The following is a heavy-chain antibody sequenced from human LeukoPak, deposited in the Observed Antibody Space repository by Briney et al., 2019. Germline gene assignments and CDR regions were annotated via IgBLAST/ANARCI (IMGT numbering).Heavy chain of an antibody. Sequence: ASVKVSCKASGYTFTSYDINWVRQATGQGLEWMGWMNPNSGNTGYAQKFQGRVTKTRNNYISTAYMELSSLRSEDTAVYYCALSLFYYNSSGYYPFDYWGQGTLVTVSS. J-gene: IGHJ4*02. D-gene: IGHD3-22*01. CDR1: GYTFTSYD. V-gene: IGHV1-8*01. CDR3: ALSLFYYNSSGYYPFDY. CDR2: MNPNSGNT.